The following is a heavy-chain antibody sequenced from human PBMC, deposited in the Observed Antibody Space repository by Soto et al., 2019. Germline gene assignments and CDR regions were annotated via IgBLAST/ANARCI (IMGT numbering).Heavy chain of an antibody. CDR3: ARGLGTNGLDV. CDR2: ISTYNGYT. J-gene: IGHJ6*02. CDR1: GYKFTTYG. V-gene: IGHV1-18*04. Sequence: QVQLLQSGAEVKKPGASVKVSCEASGYKFTTYGITWVRQAPGQGLEWLGGISTYNGYTDSAQNLQNRVNMTTETSTSTAYLDVRGLTSAATAVYFCARGLGTNGLDVWGQGTTVTVSS. D-gene: IGHD2-8*01.